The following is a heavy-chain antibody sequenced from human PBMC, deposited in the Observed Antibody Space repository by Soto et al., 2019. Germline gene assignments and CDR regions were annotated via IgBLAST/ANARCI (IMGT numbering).Heavy chain of an antibody. CDR1: GDSVSSYSAA. V-gene: IGHV6-1*01. Sequence: QTLSLTCAISGDSVSSYSAAWNWIRQSPSGGLEWLGRTYYRSRFFSDYAESVKSRIIINPDTSKNQFSLQLKSVTPEDTAVYYCVRDRYSSSGWFDPRGQGTPVAASS. D-gene: IGHD3-10*01. CDR3: VRDRYSSSGWFDP. J-gene: IGHJ5*02. CDR2: TYYRSRFFS.